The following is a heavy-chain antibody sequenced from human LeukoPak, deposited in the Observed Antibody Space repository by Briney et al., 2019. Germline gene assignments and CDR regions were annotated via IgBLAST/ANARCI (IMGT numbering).Heavy chain of an antibody. Sequence: LSLTCAVYGGSFSGYYWSWVRQAPGKGLEWVAVISFDGTNKYYADSVKGRFTISRDNSKNTLSLQMNSLRAEDTAVYYCARDLNLGTTDSYWGQGTLVTVS. V-gene: IGHV3-30*03. D-gene: IGHD4-11*01. CDR2: ISFDGTNK. CDR1: GGSFSGYY. J-gene: IGHJ4*02. CDR3: ARDLNLGTTDSY.